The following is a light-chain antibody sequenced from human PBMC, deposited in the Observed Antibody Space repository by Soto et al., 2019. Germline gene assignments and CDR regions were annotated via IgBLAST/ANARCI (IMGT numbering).Light chain of an antibody. Sequence: QSVLTQPASVSGSPGQSITIPCTGTSGDIGNYNAVSWYQQHPGKAPKLIIYEVTNRPSGVSDRFSGSKSGNTASLTISGLQAEDEGDYYCSSFVSGATWVFGGGTKLTVL. V-gene: IGLV2-14*01. CDR2: EVT. CDR3: SSFVSGATWV. CDR1: SGDIGNYNA. J-gene: IGLJ3*02.